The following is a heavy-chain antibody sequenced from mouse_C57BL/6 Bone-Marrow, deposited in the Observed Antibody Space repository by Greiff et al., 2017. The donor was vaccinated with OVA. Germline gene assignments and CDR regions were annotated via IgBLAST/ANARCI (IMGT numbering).Heavy chain of an antibody. CDR1: GFTFSSYG. V-gene: IGHV5-6*01. CDR2: ISSGGSYT. J-gene: IGHJ3*01. D-gene: IGHD2-2*01. Sequence: EVHLVESGGDLVKPGGSLKLSCAASGFTFSSYGMSWVRQTPDKRLEWVATISSGGSYTYYPDSVKGRFTISRDNAKNTLYLQMSSLKSEDTAMYYCARRAYGYGAWFAYWGQGTLVTVSA. CDR3: ARRAYGYGAWFAY.